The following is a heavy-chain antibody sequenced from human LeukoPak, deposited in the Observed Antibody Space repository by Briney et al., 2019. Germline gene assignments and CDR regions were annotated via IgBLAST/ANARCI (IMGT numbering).Heavy chain of an antibody. CDR1: GGSISSGGYS. CDR3: ARGDQTRTRGYSYGYGLDY. Sequence: PSETLSLTCAVSGGSISSGGYSWSWIRQPPGKGLEWIGEINHSGSTNYNPSLKSRVTISVDTSKNQFSLKLSSVTAADTAVYYCARGDQTRTRGYSYGYGLDYWGQGTLVTVSS. V-gene: IGHV4-34*01. D-gene: IGHD5-18*01. CDR2: INHSGST. J-gene: IGHJ4*02.